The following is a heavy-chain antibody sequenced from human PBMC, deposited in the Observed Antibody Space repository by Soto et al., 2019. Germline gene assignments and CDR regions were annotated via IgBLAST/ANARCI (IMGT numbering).Heavy chain of an antibody. D-gene: IGHD3-22*01. CDR3: ARGDRRGYPYGLDT. CDR2: ISYSGST. CDR1: GGSISDGYY. Sequence: PSETLSLTCTVSGGSISDGYYWSWIRQHPGKGLEWIGSISYSGSTSYNPSLKSRLTISVDRSKSQFSLNLSSVTAADTAVYYCARGDRRGYPYGLDTGGEGPLVTV. V-gene: IGHV4-31*03. J-gene: IGHJ5*02.